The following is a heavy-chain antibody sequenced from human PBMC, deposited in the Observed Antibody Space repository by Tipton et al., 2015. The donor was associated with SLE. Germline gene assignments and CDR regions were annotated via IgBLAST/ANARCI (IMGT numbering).Heavy chain of an antibody. D-gene: IGHD2-21*02. V-gene: IGHV3-23*01. CDR2: ISGGGGST. CDR3: AKFEKANDFYLDY. CDR1: GFSFRSCA. Sequence: SLRLSCAASGFSFRSCAMSWVRRAPGRGLAWVSAISGGGGSTYYADSVKGRFTISTDISKNTLFLQLNNLGADDTAIYYCAKFEKANDFYLDYWGQGALVTVSS. J-gene: IGHJ4*02.